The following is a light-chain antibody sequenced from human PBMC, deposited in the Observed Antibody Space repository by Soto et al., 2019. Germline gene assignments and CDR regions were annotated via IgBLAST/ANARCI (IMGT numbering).Light chain of an antibody. J-gene: IGLJ1*01. CDR2: DVS. CDR1: SSDVGGYNY. CDR3: SSYAGSNFDV. Sequence: QSALTQPPSASGSPGQSVTISCTGTSSDVGGYNYVPWYQHHPGKAPKFIIYDVSKRPSGVPDRFSGSKSGNTASLTVSGLQAEDEGDYYCSSYAGSNFDVFGTGTKLTVL. V-gene: IGLV2-8*01.